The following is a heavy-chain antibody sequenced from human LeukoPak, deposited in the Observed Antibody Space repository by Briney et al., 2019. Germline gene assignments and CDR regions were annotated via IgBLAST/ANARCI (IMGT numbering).Heavy chain of an antibody. J-gene: IGHJ4*02. CDR2: IYYSGST. CDR3: ARALYYYDSSGYYYYFDY. Sequence: SETLSLTCTVSGGSISSSSYYWGWIRQPPGKGLEWIGSIYYSGSTYYNPSLKSRVTISVDTSKNQFSLKLSSVTAADTAVYYCARALYYYDSSGYYYYFDYWGQGTLVPVSS. D-gene: IGHD3-22*01. CDR1: GGSISSSSYY. V-gene: IGHV4-39*01.